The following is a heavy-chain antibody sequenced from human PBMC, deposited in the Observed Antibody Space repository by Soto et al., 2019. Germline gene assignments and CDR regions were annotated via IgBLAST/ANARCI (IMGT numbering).Heavy chain of an antibody. V-gene: IGHV3-23*01. CDR1: GFTFSSYA. D-gene: IGHD6-19*01. J-gene: IGHJ4*02. CDR2: ISGSGGST. CDR3: AKVPYSSVRGPTRFDY. Sequence: EVQLLESGGGLVQPGGSLRLSCAASGFTFSSYAMSWVRQAPGKGLEWVSAISGSGGSTYYADSVKGRFTISRDNSKNTLYLQMNSLRAEDTAVYYCAKVPYSSVRGPTRFDYWGQGTLVTVSS.